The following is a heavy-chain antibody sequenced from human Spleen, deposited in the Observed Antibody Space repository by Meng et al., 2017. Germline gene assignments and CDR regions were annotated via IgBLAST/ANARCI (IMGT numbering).Heavy chain of an antibody. CDR1: GDSISSRDW. Sequence: QGQRQESGPGLVKPPGALSLTCPVSGDSISSRDWWSWVRQPPGKGLEWIGEISQGSGRTNYNPSLKSRVTISLDKSKNQFSLNVNSVTAADTAVYYCVRNEGYSFGAWGQGTLVTVSS. CDR2: ISQGSGRT. CDR3: VRNEGYSFGA. J-gene: IGHJ5*02. D-gene: IGHD2-21*01. V-gene: IGHV4-4*03.